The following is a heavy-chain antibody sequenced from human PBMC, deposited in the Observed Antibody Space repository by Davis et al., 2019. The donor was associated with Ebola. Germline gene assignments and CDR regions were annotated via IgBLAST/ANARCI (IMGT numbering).Heavy chain of an antibody. Sequence: GESLKISCAASGFTFSDYAMSWVRQAPGKGLEWVSAISPSGGKTFYADSVKGRFTISRDNAKNSLYLQMNSLRDEDTAVYYCARSQWLVLNYWGQGTLVTVSS. V-gene: IGHV3-23*01. CDR3: ARSQWLVLNY. CDR1: GFTFSDYA. CDR2: ISPSGGKT. J-gene: IGHJ4*02. D-gene: IGHD6-19*01.